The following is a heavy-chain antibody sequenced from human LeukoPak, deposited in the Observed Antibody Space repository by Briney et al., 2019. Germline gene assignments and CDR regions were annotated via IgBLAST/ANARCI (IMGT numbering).Heavy chain of an antibody. Sequence: HPGGSLRLSCAASGFTFSSYWMSWVRQAPGKGLEWVANIKQDGSEKYYVDSVKGRFTISRDNAKNSLYLQMNSLRAEDTAVYYCARDRAYYDSSGYTYWGQGTLVTVSS. CDR1: GFTFSSYW. V-gene: IGHV3-7*01. CDR3: ARDRAYYDSSGYTY. D-gene: IGHD3-22*01. J-gene: IGHJ4*02. CDR2: IKQDGSEK.